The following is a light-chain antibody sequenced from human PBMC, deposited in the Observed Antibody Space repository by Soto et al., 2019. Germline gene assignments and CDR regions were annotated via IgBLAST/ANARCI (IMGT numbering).Light chain of an antibody. CDR3: CSYAGGSTLV. CDR2: EGD. J-gene: IGLJ2*01. Sequence: QSALTQPASVSGSPGQSITISCTGTSSDVGSYNLVSWYQQHPGKAPKLVIYEGDKWPSGVSNRFSGSKSGNTASLPISGRQAEDEADYYCCSYAGGSTLVFGGGTKLTV. V-gene: IGLV2-23*01. CDR1: SSDVGSYNL.